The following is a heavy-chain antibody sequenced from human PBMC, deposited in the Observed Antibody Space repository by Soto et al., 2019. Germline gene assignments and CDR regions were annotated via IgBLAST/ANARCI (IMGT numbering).Heavy chain of an antibody. D-gene: IGHD2-15*01. CDR1: GGTFSSYA. CDR2: IIPIFATA. J-gene: IGHJ6*02. CDR3: AVCSKPYGAYYYYGVDV. V-gene: IGHV1-69*01. Sequence: QVQLVQSGAEVKKPGSSVKVSCKASGGTFSSYAITWVRQAPGQGLEWMGGIIPIFATANYAQKFQGRVTVTADESTSTAYMEVTSLRSEDTAVYYCAVCSKPYGAYYYYGVDVWCQGTTVTVSS.